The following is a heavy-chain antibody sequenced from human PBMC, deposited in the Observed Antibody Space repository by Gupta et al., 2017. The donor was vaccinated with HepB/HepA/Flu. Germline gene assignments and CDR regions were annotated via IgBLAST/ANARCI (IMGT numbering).Heavy chain of an antibody. Sequence: EVQLLESGGGLVQPGGSLRLSCAASGFTFSSYAMSWVRQAPGKGLEWVSAISGSGGSTYYADSVKGRFTISRDNSKNTLYLQMNSLRAEDTAVYYCAKDPTGSSGWFQLAEYFQHWGQGTLVTVSS. V-gene: IGHV3-23*01. J-gene: IGHJ1*01. CDR3: AKDPTGSSGWFQLAEYFQH. CDR1: GFTFSSYA. CDR2: ISGSGGST. D-gene: IGHD6-19*01.